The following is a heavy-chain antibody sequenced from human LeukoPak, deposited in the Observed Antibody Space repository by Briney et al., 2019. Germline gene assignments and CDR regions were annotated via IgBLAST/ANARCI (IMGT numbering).Heavy chain of an antibody. CDR1: GYSFTSYW. CDR3: ARLLGYCSSTSCYGLDY. Sequence: GAALKISCKGSGYSFTSYWIGWVRRMPGKGVEWMGIIYPGDSDTRYSPSFQGEVTISADKSISTAYLQWSSLKASDTAMYYCARLLGYCSSTSCYGLDYWGQGTLVTVSS. D-gene: IGHD2-2*01. CDR2: IYPGDSDT. J-gene: IGHJ4*02. V-gene: IGHV5-51*01.